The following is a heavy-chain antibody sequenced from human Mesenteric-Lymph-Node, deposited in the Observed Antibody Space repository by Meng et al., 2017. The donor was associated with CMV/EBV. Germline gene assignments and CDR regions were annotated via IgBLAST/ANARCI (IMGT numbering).Heavy chain of an antibody. CDR1: GGSISSSNYY. CDR3: ARARSSVASGTYHLDY. D-gene: IGHD3-10*01. Sequence: SETLSLTCSVSGGSISSSNYYWGWIRQPPGKGLEWIGSVSYTGDTYSKPSLKSRVTISVDTSKNQFSLKLTSVTAADTAVYLCARARSSVASGTYHLDYWGQGTLVTSPQ. CDR2: VSYTGDT. V-gene: IGHV4-39*07. J-gene: IGHJ4*02.